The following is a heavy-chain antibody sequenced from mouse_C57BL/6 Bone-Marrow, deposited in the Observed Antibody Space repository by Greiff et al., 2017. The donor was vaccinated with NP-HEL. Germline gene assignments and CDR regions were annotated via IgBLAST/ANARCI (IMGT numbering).Heavy chain of an antibody. J-gene: IGHJ3*01. Sequence: EVMLVESGGGLVQPGGSLKLSCAASGFTFSSYAMSWVRQTPEKRLEWVAYISSGGDYIYYADTVKGRFTISRDNARNTLYLQMSSLKSEDTAMYYCTRDGNWALAYWGQGTLVTVSA. D-gene: IGHD4-1*01. V-gene: IGHV5-9-1*02. CDR2: ISSGGDYI. CDR3: TRDGNWALAY. CDR1: GFTFSSYA.